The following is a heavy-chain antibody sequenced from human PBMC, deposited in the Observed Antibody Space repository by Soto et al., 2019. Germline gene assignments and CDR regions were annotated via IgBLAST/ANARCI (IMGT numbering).Heavy chain of an antibody. D-gene: IGHD5-18*01. V-gene: IGHV3-23*01. CDR2: LGGNGFTT. CDR1: GFTFGSYA. Sequence: EVQLLESGGGLVQPGGSLRLSCVVSGFTFGSYAMSWVRQAPEKGPEWVAILGGNGFTTYYADSVKGRFTISSDKSKRQLFLTMNSLRADDTGVYYCAKTLRHSLHFFYDMDVWGRGNSVTVSS. CDR3: AKTLRHSLHFFYDMDV. J-gene: IGHJ6*03.